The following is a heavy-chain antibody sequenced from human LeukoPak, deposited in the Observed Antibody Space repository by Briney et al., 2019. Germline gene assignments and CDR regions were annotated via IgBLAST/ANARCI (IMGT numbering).Heavy chain of an antibody. CDR2: ISDDGNNK. D-gene: IGHD1-26*01. CDR1: GFTFSNYA. J-gene: IGHJ4*02. V-gene: IGHV3-30*18. Sequence: GGSLRLSCAASGFTFSNYAMHWVRQAPGKGLEWVAVISDDGNNKYYEDSLKGRFAISRDNSKNTLYLQMNSLRPEDTAVYYCAKGSRELPIDYWGQGTLATVSS. CDR3: AKGSRELPIDY.